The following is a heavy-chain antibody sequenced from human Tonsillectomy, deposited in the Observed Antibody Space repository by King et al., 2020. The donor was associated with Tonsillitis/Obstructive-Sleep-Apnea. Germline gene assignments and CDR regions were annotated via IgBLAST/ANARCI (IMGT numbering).Heavy chain of an antibody. D-gene: IGHD2-2*01. CDR3: ARYRQLGYCSSTSCPFDY. J-gene: IGHJ4*02. V-gene: IGHV5-51*03. CDR1: GYSFTSYW. CDR2: IYPGDSDT. Sequence: VQLVESGAEVKKPGESLKISCKGSGYSFTSYWIGWVRQMPGKGLEWMGIIYPGDSDTRYSPSFQGQVTISADKSISTAYLQWSSLKASDTAMYYCARYRQLGYCSSTSCPFDYWGQGTLVTVSS.